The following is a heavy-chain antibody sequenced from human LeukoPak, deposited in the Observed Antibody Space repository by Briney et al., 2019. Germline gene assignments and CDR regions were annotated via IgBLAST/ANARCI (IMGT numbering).Heavy chain of an antibody. CDR3: ARAMARTLMSY. D-gene: IGHD5-24*01. Sequence: SVKVSCKASGGTFSSYAISWVRQAPGQGLEWMGRIIPILGIANYAQKFQGRVTITADKSTSTAYMELSSLRPEDTAVYYCARAMARTLMSYWGQGTLVTVSS. V-gene: IGHV1-69*04. CDR1: GGTFSSYA. J-gene: IGHJ4*02. CDR2: IIPILGIA.